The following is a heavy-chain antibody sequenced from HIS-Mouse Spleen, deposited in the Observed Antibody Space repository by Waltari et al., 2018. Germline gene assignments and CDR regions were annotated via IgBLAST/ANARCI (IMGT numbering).Heavy chain of an antibody. CDR3: AKGRGVSWFDP. J-gene: IGHJ5*02. Sequence: QVQLVESGGGVVQPGRSLRLSCAASGFTFSSYGMHGVRQAPGKGLEWVAVISYDGSNKYYADSVKGRFTISRDNSKNTLYLQMNSLRAEDTAVYYCAKGRGVSWFDPWGQGTLVTVSS. D-gene: IGHD3-10*01. CDR1: GFTFSSYG. V-gene: IGHV3-30*18. CDR2: ISYDGSNK.